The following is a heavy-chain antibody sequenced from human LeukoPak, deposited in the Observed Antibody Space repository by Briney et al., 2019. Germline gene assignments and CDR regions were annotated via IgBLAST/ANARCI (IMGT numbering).Heavy chain of an antibody. CDR2: IYSGGST. Sequence: GGSLRLSCAASGFTFSSYWMHWVRQAPGKGLEWVSLIYSGGSTHYADSVKGRFSISRDNSRNRLYLQMNTLTVEDTAIYYSARRLLTGGVTDFFDFWGQGALVTVSS. J-gene: IGHJ4*02. D-gene: IGHD2-21*02. CDR3: ARRLLTGGVTDFFDF. CDR1: GFTFSSYW. V-gene: IGHV3-53*01.